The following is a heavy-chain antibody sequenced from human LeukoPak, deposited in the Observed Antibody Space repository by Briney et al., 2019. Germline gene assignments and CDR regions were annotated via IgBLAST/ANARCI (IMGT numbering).Heavy chain of an antibody. CDR1: GGSISSYY. Sequence: SETLSLTCTVSGGSISSYYWSWIRQPPGKGLEWIGYIYYSGSTSYNPSLKSRVTISVDTSKNQFSLKLSSVTAADTAVYYCARAHYGGNYYYYYYMDVWGKGTTVTVSS. V-gene: IGHV4-59*01. CDR3: ARAHYGGNYYYYYYMDV. J-gene: IGHJ6*03. D-gene: IGHD4-23*01. CDR2: IYYSGST.